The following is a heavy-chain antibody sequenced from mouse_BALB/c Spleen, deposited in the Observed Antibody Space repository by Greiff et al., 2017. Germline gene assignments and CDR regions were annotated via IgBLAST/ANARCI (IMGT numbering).Heavy chain of an antibody. V-gene: IGHV1S22*01. CDR2: IYPGSGST. CDR1: GYTFTSYW. D-gene: IGHD2-14*01. CDR3: TRSYRYDGHYAMDY. J-gene: IGHJ4*01. Sequence: KQPGSELVRPGASVKLSCKASGYTFTSYWMHWVKQRHGQGLEWIGNIYPGSGSTNYDEKFKSKGTLTVDTSSSTAYMHLSSLTSEDSAVYYCTRSYRYDGHYAMDYWGQGTSVTVSS.